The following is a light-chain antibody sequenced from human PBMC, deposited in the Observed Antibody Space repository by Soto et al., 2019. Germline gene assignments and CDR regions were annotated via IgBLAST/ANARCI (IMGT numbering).Light chain of an antibody. V-gene: IGKV1-39*01. J-gene: IGKJ4*01. CDR2: AAS. CDR3: QQSYSTPLT. Sequence: DIQMTQSPSSLSASVGDRVTITCRASQSISSYLNWYQQKPGKAPKLLIYAASSLQSGVPSRFSGSGSGTDFTLTISSLQPEDFATYYCQQSYSTPLTLVGGTKVEIK. CDR1: QSISSY.